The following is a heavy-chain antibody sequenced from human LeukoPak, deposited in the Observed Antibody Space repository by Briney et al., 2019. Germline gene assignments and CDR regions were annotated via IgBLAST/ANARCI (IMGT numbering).Heavy chain of an antibody. Sequence: SETLSLTCTVSGYSISSGYYWGWIRQSPGKDPEWIGIIYHSGSTHYNPSLMSRVTISVDTSNNQLSLKLTSVTAADTAVYYCARERDSGGYYGLDWGQGTLVTVSS. V-gene: IGHV4-38-2*02. D-gene: IGHD3-22*01. J-gene: IGHJ4*02. CDR1: GYSISSGYY. CDR3: ARERDSGGYYGLD. CDR2: IYHSGST.